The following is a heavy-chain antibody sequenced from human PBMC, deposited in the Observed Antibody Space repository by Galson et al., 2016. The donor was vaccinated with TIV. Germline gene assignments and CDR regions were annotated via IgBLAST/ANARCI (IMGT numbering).Heavy chain of an antibody. V-gene: IGHV3-30-3*01. J-gene: IGHJ4*02. Sequence: SLRLSCAASGFTFSSYPMNWVRQAPGKGLEWVAVISYDGSNNADSVKDRFTISRDKSKNTLYLQMNSLRAEDTAVYYCSRTVTSYYFDYWGQGTLVTVSS. CDR3: SRTVTSYYFDY. D-gene: IGHD1-14*01. CDR1: GFTFSSYP. CDR2: ISYDGSN.